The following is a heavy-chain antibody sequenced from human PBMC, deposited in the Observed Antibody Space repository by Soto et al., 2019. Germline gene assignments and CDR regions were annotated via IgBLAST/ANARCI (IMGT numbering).Heavy chain of an antibody. CDR3: ARGTSISTCNWSAP. Sequence: SETLSLTCTVSGGSISGGGYYWSWIRQHPGKGLEWIGYIYYSGSTYYNPSLKSRVTISVDTSKNQFSLKLSSVTAADTAVYYCARGTSISTCNWSAPWGQGTLVTVSS. V-gene: IGHV4-31*03. J-gene: IGHJ5*02. CDR1: GGSISGGGYY. CDR2: IYYSGST.